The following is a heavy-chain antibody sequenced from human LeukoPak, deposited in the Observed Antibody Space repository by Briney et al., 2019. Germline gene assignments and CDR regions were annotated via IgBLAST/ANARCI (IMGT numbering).Heavy chain of an antibody. CDR3: ARVSRDYGDY. V-gene: IGHV4-38-2*02. CDR2: IYHSGST. J-gene: IGHJ4*02. CDR1: GYSISSGYY. Sequence: SETLSLTCTVSGYSISSGYYWGWIRQPPGKGLEWIGSIYHSGSTYYNPSLKSRVTISVDTSKNQFSLKLSSVTAADTAVYYCARVSRDYGDYWGQGTLVTVSS.